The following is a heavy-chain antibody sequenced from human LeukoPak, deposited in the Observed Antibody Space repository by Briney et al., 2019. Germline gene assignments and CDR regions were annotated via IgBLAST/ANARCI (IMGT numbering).Heavy chain of an antibody. CDR2: ISYDGSNK. CDR3: ARNVDNDY. V-gene: IGHV3-30*03. Sequence: GGSLRLSCAASGFTFSSYGMHRVRQAPGKGLEWVAVISYDGSNKYYADSVKGRFTISRDNAKNSLYLQMNSLRAEDTAVYYCARNVDNDYWGQGTLVTVSS. CDR1: GFTFSSYG. J-gene: IGHJ4*02. D-gene: IGHD5-12*01.